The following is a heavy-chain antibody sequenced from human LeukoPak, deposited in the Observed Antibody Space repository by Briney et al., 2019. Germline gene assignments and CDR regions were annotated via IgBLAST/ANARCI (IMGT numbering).Heavy chain of an antibody. J-gene: IGHJ5*02. V-gene: IGHV4-34*01. D-gene: IGHD2-2*01. CDR1: GGSFSGYY. CDR2: INHSGST. Sequence: SETLSLTCAVYGGSFSGYYWSWIRQPPGKGLEWIGEINHSGSTNYNPSLKSRVTISVDTSKNQFSLKLSSVTAADTAVYYCARRSYCSSTSCFPPKGFRSHNWFDPWGQGTLVTVSS. CDR3: ARRSYCSSTSCFPPKGFRSHNWFDP.